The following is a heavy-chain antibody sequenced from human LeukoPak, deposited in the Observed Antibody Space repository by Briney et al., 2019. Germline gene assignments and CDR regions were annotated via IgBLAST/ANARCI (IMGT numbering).Heavy chain of an antibody. V-gene: IGHV3-23*01. CDR2: ISGSGGST. CDR3: AKASASFGVAMQGFDY. CDR1: GFTFSSYA. D-gene: IGHD3-3*01. Sequence: GGSLRLSCAASGFTFSSYAMSWVRQAPGKGLEWVSAISGSGGSTYYADSVKGWFTISRDNSKNTLYLQMNSLRAEDTAVYYCAKASASFGVAMQGFDYWGQGTLVTVSS. J-gene: IGHJ4*02.